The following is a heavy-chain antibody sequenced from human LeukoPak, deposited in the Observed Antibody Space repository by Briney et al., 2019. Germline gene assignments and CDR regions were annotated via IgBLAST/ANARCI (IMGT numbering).Heavy chain of an antibody. CDR1: GGSISNYH. J-gene: IGHJ4*02. D-gene: IGHD6-19*01. V-gene: IGHV4-4*07. CDR2: IHTSGST. CDR3: ARRDISTGWSFDY. Sequence: LETLSLTCTVSGGSISNYHWSWIRQPAGKGLEWIGQIHTSGSTNYNPPLKSRVTMSIDTPENQVSLTIRSVTAADTAIYYCARRDISTGWSFDYWGQGTLVTVSS.